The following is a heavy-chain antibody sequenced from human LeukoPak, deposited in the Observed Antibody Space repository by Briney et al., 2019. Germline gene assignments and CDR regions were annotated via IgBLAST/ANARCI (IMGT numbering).Heavy chain of an antibody. CDR1: GLTLSPYW. V-gene: IGHV3-74*01. CDR2: ISTDGTAT. D-gene: IGHD1-26*01. CDR3: AKGIESSGSYYTGFDY. J-gene: IGHJ4*02. Sequence: GGSLRLSCAASGLTLSPYWMHWVRQAPGKGLVWVSHISTDGTATTYADSVEGRFTISRDNSKTTLYLQMNSLRAEDTAVYYCAKGIESSGSYYTGFDYWGQGTLVTVSS.